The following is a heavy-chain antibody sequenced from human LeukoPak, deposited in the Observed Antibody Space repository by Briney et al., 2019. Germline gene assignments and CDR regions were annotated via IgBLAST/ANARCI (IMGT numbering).Heavy chain of an antibody. V-gene: IGHV3-21*01. J-gene: IGHJ4*02. CDR1: GCTFSSYR. CDR3: ARERWDIVVVPAATGYYFDY. Sequence: GGSLRLSGAACGCTFSSYRMNGVREARGEGVEGVSSISGSSRYIYYADSVKGRFTISRDNAKNSLYLQMNSLRAEDTAVYYCARERWDIVVVPAATGYYFDYWGQGTLVTVSS. D-gene: IGHD2-2*01. CDR2: ISGSSRYI.